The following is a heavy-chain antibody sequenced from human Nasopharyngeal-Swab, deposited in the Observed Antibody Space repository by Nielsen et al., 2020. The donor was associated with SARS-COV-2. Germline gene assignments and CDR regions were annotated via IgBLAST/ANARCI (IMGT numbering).Heavy chain of an antibody. Sequence: SVKVSCKASGGTFSSYAISWVRQAPGQGLEWMGGIIPIFGTANYAQKFQGRVTITADESTSTAYMELSSLRSEDTAVYYCATVPAMAEGYYYGMDVWGQGTTVTVSS. V-gene: IGHV1-69*13. CDR3: ATVPAMAEGYYYGMDV. D-gene: IGHD2-2*01. CDR2: IIPIFGTA. J-gene: IGHJ6*02. CDR1: GGTFSSYA.